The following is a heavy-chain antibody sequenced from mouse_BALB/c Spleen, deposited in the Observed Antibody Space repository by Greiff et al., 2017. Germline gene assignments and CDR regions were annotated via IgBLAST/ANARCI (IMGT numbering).Heavy chain of an antibody. CDR3: ARGRDGSSLYYFDY. CDR1: GFTFSSYA. Sequence: EVQGVESGGGLVKPGGSLKLSCAASGFTFSSYAMSWVRQSPEKRLEWVAEISSGGSYTYYPDTVTGRFTISRDNAKNTLYLEMSSLRSEDTAMYYCARGRDGSSLYYFDYWGQGTTLTVSS. V-gene: IGHV5-9-4*01. D-gene: IGHD1-1*01. CDR2: ISSGGSYT. J-gene: IGHJ2*01.